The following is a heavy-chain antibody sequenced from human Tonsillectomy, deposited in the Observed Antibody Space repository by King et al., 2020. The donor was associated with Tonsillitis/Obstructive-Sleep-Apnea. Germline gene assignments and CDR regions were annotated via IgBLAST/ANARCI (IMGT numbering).Heavy chain of an antibody. CDR3: ARDRDSWGYMDV. V-gene: IGHV4-59*01. Sequence: VQLQESGPGLVKPSETLSLTCTVSGGSISTYYWTWIRPPPGKGLEWIGYIYYSGSTNYNPSLKSRVTISVDTSKNQFSLKLSSVTAADTAVYYCARDRDSWGYMDVWGKGTTVSVSS. J-gene: IGHJ6*03. CDR2: IYYSGST. D-gene: IGHD1-26*01. CDR1: GGSISTYY.